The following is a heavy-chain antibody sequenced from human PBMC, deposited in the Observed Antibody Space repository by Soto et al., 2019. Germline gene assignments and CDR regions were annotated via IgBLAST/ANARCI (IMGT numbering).Heavy chain of an antibody. CDR3: ASGSGGAPATLDYYYFYMDV. CDR2: INPNSGGT. V-gene: IGHV1-2*04. J-gene: IGHJ6*03. CDR1: GYTFSDYY. D-gene: IGHD1-26*01. Sequence: QVQLVQSGAEVKKPGASGKVSCKASGYTFSDYYIHWMRQAPGQGLEWRGWINPNSGGTKYAHKFQGWVTLTRDTSIKTAYMELSRLTSDDPAVYYCASGSGGAPATLDYYYFYMDVWGKGTTVTVSS.